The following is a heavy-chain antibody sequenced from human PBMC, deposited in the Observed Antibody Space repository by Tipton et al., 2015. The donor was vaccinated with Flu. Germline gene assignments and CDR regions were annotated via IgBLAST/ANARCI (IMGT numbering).Heavy chain of an antibody. D-gene: IGHD6-19*01. CDR3: AKVIPELVAGLDY. CDR2: FNASARTT. CDR1: GFTFSRYG. V-gene: IGHV3-23*01. J-gene: IGHJ4*02. Sequence: SLRLSCAVSGFTFSRYGMSWVRQAPGKGLEWVSGFNASARTTYFADSVKGRFTISRDNFKNTLYLQMNSVRAEDTAVYYCAKVIPELVAGLDYWGQGTLVTVSS.